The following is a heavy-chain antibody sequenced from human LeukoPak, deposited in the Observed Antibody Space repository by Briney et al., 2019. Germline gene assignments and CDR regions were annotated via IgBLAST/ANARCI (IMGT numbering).Heavy chain of an antibody. J-gene: IGHJ6*02. V-gene: IGHV1-69*04. CDR2: IIPILGIA. Sequence: SVKVSCKASGGTFSSYAISWVRQAPGQGLEWMGRIIPILGIANYAQKFQGRVTMTRDTSTSTVYMELSSLRSEDTAVYYCARDSSSSHLYYYGMDVWGQGTTVTVSS. D-gene: IGHD6-6*01. CDR3: ARDSSSSHLYYYGMDV. CDR1: GGTFSSYA.